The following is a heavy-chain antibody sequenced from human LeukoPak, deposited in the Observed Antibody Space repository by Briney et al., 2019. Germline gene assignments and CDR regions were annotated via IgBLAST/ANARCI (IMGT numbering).Heavy chain of an antibody. CDR3: TSGTEAVPVRF. CDR2: CDPEDGQR. V-gene: IGHV1-24*01. J-gene: IGHJ1*01. CDR1: GYTLSDLS. D-gene: IGHD3-10*01. Sequence: RASVKVSCKVSGYTLSDLSMHWVRQAPGQGLEWMGGCDPEDGQRNYAQKFQGRAIMTEDTSTNTAYMDLSSLRSEDTAIYFCTSGTEAVPVRFWGQGTLVTVSS.